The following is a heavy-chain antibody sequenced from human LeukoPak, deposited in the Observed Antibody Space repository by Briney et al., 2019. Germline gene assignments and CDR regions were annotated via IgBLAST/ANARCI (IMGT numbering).Heavy chain of an antibody. CDR1: GFTFSNFW. D-gene: IGHD4-17*01. CDR2: IYGDGSFT. V-gene: IGHV3-74*01. CDR3: ARASTVTTCLWD. Sequence: GGSLRLSCTASGFTFSNFWMHWVRQAPGKGLVWVALIYGDGSFTRYADSVKGRFTISRDNAKNTVYLQMNSLRVEDTAVYYCARASTVTTCLWDWGQGTLVTVSS. J-gene: IGHJ4*02.